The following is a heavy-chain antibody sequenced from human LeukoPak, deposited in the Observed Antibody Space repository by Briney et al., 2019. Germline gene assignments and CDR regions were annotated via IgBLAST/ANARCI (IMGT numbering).Heavy chain of an antibody. J-gene: IGHJ5*02. Sequence: GGSLRLSCAASGFTVSSNYMSWVRQAPGKGLKWVAVTSYEGDNKYYADSVTGRFTISRDNSNNNLYLQMDSLRPEDTAIYYCARDWGVDTWGQGTLVTVSS. V-gene: IGHV3-30*03. CDR1: GFTVSSNY. CDR2: TSYEGDNK. D-gene: IGHD3-10*01. CDR3: ARDWGVDT.